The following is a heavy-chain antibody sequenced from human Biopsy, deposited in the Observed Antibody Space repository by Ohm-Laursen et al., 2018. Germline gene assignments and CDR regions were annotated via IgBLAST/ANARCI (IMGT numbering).Heavy chain of an antibody. V-gene: IGHV2-5*02. Sequence: TQTLTLTFTFSGFPLNTGGVGVGWIRQPPGKALQWLALVYWDDDKRYSPTLKNRLTITKDTSQNQVVLTMTNMEPVDTGTYYCAHSAGSDGFNVDFDYWGQGTLVTVPS. CDR1: GFPLNTGGVG. CDR2: VYWDDDK. CDR3: AHSAGSDGFNVDFDY. D-gene: IGHD5-24*01. J-gene: IGHJ4*02.